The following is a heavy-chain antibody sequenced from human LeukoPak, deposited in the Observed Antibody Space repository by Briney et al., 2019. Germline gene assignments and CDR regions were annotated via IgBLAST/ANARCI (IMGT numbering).Heavy chain of an antibody. J-gene: IGHJ6*02. CDR2: INHSGST. CDR1: GGSFSGYY. CDR3: ARDHYGMDV. Sequence: PSETLSLTCAVYGGSFSGYYWSWIRQPPGKGLEWIGEINHSGSTNYNPSLKSRVTISVDRSKNQFSLKLSSVTAADTAVYYCARDHYGMDVWGQGTTVTVSS. V-gene: IGHV4-34*01.